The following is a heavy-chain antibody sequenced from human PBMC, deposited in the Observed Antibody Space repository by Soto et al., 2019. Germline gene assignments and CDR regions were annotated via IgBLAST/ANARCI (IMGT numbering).Heavy chain of an antibody. CDR1: GGSISSSSYY. D-gene: IGHD3-22*01. Sequence: PSETVSLTCTVSGGSISSSSYYWGWIRQPPGKGLEWIGSIYYSGSTYYNPSLKSRVTISVDTSKNQFSLKLSSVTAADTAVYYCARHALDYYHSSGYFRLCDVYIWGQGRMVT. V-gene: IGHV4-39*01. CDR2: IYYSGST. J-gene: IGHJ3*02. CDR3: ARHALDYYHSSGYFRLCDVYI.